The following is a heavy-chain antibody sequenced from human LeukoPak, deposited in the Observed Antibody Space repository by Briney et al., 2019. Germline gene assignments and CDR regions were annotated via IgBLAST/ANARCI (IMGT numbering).Heavy chain of an antibody. CDR2: IYYSGST. CDR3: ASTYTNSYYYGMDV. J-gene: IGHJ6*02. CDR1: GGSISSYY. Sequence: SETLSRTGTVSGGSISSYYWSWIRQPPGKGLEWIGYIYYSGSTNYNPSLKSRVTISVDTSKNQFSLKLSSVTAADTAVYYCASTYTNSYYYGMDVWGQATTVTVSS. V-gene: IGHV4-59*08. D-gene: IGHD4-4*01.